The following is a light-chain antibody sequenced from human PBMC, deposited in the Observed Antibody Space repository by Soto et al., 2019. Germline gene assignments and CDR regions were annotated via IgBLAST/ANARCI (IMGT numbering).Light chain of an antibody. CDR2: GAS. CDR3: QQYNNWPIT. J-gene: IGKJ5*01. V-gene: IGKV3-15*01. CDR1: QSVSSK. Sequence: EIVMTQSPATLSVSPWEGATLSCRASQSVSSKLAWYQQKPGQAPRLLIYGASTRATGIPARFSGSGSGAEFTLTISSLQSEDFEIYYCQQYNNWPITFGQGTRLEIK.